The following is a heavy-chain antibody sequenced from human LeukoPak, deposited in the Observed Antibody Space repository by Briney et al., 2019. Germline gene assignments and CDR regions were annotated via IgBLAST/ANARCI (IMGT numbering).Heavy chain of an antibody. J-gene: IGHJ4*02. D-gene: IGHD3-10*01. CDR2: ISYDGSNK. CDR3: AKTKXRXSGXYYRNYYFDY. Sequence: PGGSLRLSCAASGFTFSSYGMHWVRQAPGKGLEWVAVISYDGSNKYYADSVKGRFTISRDNSKNTLYLQMNSLRAEDTAVYYCAKTKXRXSGXYYRNYYFDYWGQGTLVTVSS. V-gene: IGHV3-30*18. CDR1: GFTFSSYG.